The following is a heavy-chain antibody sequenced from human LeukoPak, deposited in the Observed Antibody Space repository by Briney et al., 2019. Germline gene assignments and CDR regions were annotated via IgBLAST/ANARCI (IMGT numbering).Heavy chain of an antibody. Sequence: SETLSLTCTVSGVSGGSISSYYWSWIRQPPGKGLEWIGYIYYSGITKYNPSLKSRVTISVDTSKNQFSLNLSSVTAADTAVYYCATLVAPTGTGYFDYWGQGTLVTVSS. CDR3: ATLVAPTGTGYFDY. D-gene: IGHD6-13*01. CDR2: IYYSGIT. J-gene: IGHJ4*02. V-gene: IGHV4-59*01. CDR1: GGSISSYY.